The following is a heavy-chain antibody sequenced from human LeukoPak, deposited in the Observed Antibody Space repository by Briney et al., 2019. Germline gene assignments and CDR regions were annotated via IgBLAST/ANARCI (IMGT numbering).Heavy chain of an antibody. J-gene: IGHJ3*02. D-gene: IGHD3-22*01. Sequence: PGGSLRLSCAASGFTFDDYGMTWVRQVPGKGLEWVSGINWNGGTTGYADSVKGRFVISRDNAKNSLYLQMNSLRAEDTALYYCARDLQTPFYDSSAMEIWGQGTMVTVSS. CDR2: INWNGGTT. V-gene: IGHV3-20*04. CDR1: GFTFDDYG. CDR3: ARDLQTPFYDSSAMEI.